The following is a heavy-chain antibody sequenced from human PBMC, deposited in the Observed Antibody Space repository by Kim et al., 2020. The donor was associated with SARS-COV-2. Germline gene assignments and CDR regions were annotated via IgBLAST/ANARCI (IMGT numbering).Heavy chain of an antibody. Sequence: GGSLRLSCAASGFTFSSYGMHWVRQAPGKGLEWVAVIWYDGSNKYYADSVKGRFTISRDNSKNTLYLQMNSLRAEDTAVYYCARDFEPYGDTPFGYWGQGTLVTVSS. CDR2: IWYDGSNK. V-gene: IGHV3-33*01. CDR1: GFTFSSYG. J-gene: IGHJ4*02. D-gene: IGHD4-17*01. CDR3: ARDFEPYGDTPFGY.